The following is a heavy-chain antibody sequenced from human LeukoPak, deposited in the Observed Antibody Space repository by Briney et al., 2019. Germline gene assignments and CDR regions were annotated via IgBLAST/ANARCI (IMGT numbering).Heavy chain of an antibody. D-gene: IGHD1-26*01. CDR3: ARTSGSGSYFKKGPFDP. V-gene: IGHV4-30-4*08. CDR2: IYYSGST. J-gene: IGHJ5*02. CDR1: GASISSGDYY. Sequence: SQTLSLTCTVSGASISSGDYYWSWIRQPPGKGLEWIGYIYYSGSTYYNPSLKSRLTISVDTSKNQFSLKLSSVTAADTAVYYCARTSGSGSYFKKGPFDPWGQGTLVTVSS.